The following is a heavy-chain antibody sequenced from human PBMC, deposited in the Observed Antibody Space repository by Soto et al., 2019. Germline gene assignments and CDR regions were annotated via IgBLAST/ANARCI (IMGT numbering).Heavy chain of an antibody. CDR3: ARHIYCSGGTCYSGGYWFDP. CDR2: IYYSGST. Sequence: SETLSLTCTVSGGSISSSSYYWGWIRQPPGKGLEWIATIYYSGSTYYNPSLKSRVTISVDTSKDQFSLNLSSVTAADTAVYYCARHIYCSGGTCYSGGYWFDPWGQGTLVTVSS. J-gene: IGHJ5*02. V-gene: IGHV4-39*01. CDR1: GGSISSSSYY. D-gene: IGHD2-15*01.